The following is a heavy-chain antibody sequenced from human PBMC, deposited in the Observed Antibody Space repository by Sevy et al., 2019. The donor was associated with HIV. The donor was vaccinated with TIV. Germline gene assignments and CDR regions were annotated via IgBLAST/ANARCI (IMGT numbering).Heavy chain of an antibody. CDR2: ISSGGDYI. V-gene: IGHV3-21*01. Sequence: GGSLRLSCAASGFTFSSYIMNWVRQAPGMGLEWVSSISSGGDYIYYTNSVKGRFTISRDNAKNSLYLHMNSLRAEDTAVYYCARDEYSCASGFDYWGQGTLVTVS. J-gene: IGHJ4*02. D-gene: IGHD3-16*01. CDR3: ARDEYSCASGFDY. CDR1: GFTFSSYI.